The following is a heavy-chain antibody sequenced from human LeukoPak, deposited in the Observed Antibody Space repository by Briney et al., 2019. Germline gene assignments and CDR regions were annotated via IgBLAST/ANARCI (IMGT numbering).Heavy chain of an antibody. V-gene: IGHV1-69*05. Sequence: SVKVSCKASGYTFTSYDISWVRQAPGQGLEWMGGIIPIFGTANYAQKFQGRVTITTDESTSTAYMELSSLRSEDTAVYYCARVGGETTVVTPDAFDIWGQGTMVTVSS. CDR1: GYTFTSYD. D-gene: IGHD4-23*01. J-gene: IGHJ3*02. CDR3: ARVGGETTVVTPDAFDI. CDR2: IIPIFGTA.